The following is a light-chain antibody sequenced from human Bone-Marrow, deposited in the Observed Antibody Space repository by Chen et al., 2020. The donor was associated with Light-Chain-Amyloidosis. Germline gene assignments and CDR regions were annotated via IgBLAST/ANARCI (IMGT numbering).Light chain of an antibody. V-gene: IGLV3-25*03. CDR3: QSADSSGTYEVI. CDR2: SDT. Sequence: SYELTQPPSVSVSPGQTARITCSGDDLPTKYAYWYQQEPGQAPVLVIHSDTERPSGISERFSGSSSGTTATLTISGVQAEDEADYHCQSADSSGTYEVIFGGGTKLTV. CDR1: DLPTKY. J-gene: IGLJ2*01.